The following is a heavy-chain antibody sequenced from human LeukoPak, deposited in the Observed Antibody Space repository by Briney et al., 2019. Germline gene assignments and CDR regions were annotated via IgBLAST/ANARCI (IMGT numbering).Heavy chain of an antibody. J-gene: IGHJ5*02. V-gene: IGHV4-38-2*01. CDR1: GYSISNDYY. CDR2: IYHSGGS. D-gene: IGHD1-1*01. CDR3: AKAGTTGIHHWFDP. Sequence: PSEALSLTCVVSGYSISNDYYWGWIRPPPGKGLEWIGNIYHSGGSYYNPSLKSRVTILVDTSMNQFSLQLSSVTAADTAVYYCAKAGTTGIHHWFDPWGQGNLVSVSS.